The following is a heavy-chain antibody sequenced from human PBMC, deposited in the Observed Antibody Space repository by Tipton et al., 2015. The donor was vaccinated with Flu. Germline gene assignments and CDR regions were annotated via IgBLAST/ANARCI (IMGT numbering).Heavy chain of an antibody. V-gene: IGHV3-53*01. CDR3: VRGTAANSADN. Sequence: SLRLSCAASGFTTRNTFMSWVRQAPGKGLKWVSIIYTDDSTYYADSVKGRFTISRDTSKNTVYLQMNSLTVDDSALYYCVRGTAANSADNWGQGTLVTVSS. D-gene: IGHD4-23*01. CDR1: GFTTRNTF. J-gene: IGHJ4*02. CDR2: IYTDDST.